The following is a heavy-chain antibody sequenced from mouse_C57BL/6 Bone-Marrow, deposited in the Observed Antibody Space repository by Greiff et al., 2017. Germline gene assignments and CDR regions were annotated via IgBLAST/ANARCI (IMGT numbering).Heavy chain of an antibody. CDR2: IYPRSGNT. CDR1: GYTFTSYG. D-gene: IGHD4-1*01. CDR3: ARQSGTGWYFDV. V-gene: IGHV1-81*01. J-gene: IGHJ1*03. Sequence: QVQLQQSGAELARPGASVKLSCKASGYTFTSYGISWVKQRTGQGLEWIGEIYPRSGNTYYNEKFKGKATLTADKSSSTAYMELRSLTSEDSAVYFCARQSGTGWYFDVRGTGTTVTVSS.